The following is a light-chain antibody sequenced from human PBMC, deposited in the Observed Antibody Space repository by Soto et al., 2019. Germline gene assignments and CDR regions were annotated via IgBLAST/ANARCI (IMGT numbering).Light chain of an antibody. V-gene: IGLV1-40*01. CDR2: GNS. Sequence: QSVLTQPPSVSGAPGQRVTISCTGSSSNIGTGYDVHWYQQLPGTAPKLLIYGNSNRPSGVPDRFSGSTSGTSASLAITGLQAEDEADYYCQSFDSSRFYVFGTGTKVTVL. CDR3: QSFDSSRFYV. J-gene: IGLJ1*01. CDR1: SSNIGTGYD.